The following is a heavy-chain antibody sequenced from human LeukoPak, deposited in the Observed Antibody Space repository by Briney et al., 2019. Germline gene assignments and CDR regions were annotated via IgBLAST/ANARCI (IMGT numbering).Heavy chain of an antibody. J-gene: IGHJ4*02. D-gene: IGHD6-19*01. CDR3: ARSLIAVAAPFDY. CDR1: GFTFSSYA. V-gene: IGHV3-64*01. CDR2: ISSNGGST. Sequence: GGSLRLSCAASGFTFSSYAMHWVRQAPGKGLEYVSAISSNGGSTYYANSVKGRFTISRDNSKNTLYLQMNSLRAEDTAVYYCARSLIAVAAPFDYWGQGTLVTVSS.